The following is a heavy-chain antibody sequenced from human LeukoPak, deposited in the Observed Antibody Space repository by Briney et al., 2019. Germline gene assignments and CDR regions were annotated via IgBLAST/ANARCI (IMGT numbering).Heavy chain of an antibody. J-gene: IGHJ3*02. D-gene: IGHD3-3*01. CDR2: IYTSGST. Sequence: SETLSLTRTVSGGSISSYYWSWIRQPAGKGLEWLGRIYTSGSTNYNPSLKSRVTMSVDTSKNQFSLKLSSVTAADTAVYYCARASPLITIFGTDAFDIWGQGTMVTVSS. V-gene: IGHV4-4*07. CDR3: ARASPLITIFGTDAFDI. CDR1: GGSISSYY.